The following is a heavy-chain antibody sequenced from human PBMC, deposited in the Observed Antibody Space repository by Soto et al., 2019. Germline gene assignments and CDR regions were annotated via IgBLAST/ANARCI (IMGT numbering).Heavy chain of an antibody. Sequence: PSETLSLTCTVSGGSISSYYWSWIRQPPGKGLEWIGYLYYSGNTNYNPSLKSRVTISVDTSKNQFSLKLSSVTAADTAVYYCARDYYDSSGYYAYFDYWGQGTLVTVS. J-gene: IGHJ4*02. CDR1: GGSISSYY. CDR3: ARDYYDSSGYYAYFDY. V-gene: IGHV4-59*01. CDR2: LYYSGNT. D-gene: IGHD3-22*01.